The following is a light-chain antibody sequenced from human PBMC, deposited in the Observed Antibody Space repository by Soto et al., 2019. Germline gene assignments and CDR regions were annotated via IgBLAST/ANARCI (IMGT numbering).Light chain of an antibody. CDR1: QDIGPW. J-gene: IGKJ5*01. CDR3: QQASSLPPT. CDR2: LAA. V-gene: IGKV1-12*01. Sequence: DLQMTQSPSSVSASVGDRVTISCRASQDIGPWLAWYQQKPGKAPKLLIYLAASVQSGVPSRFSGSGSGTDFTLTINRLQPEDFATYFCQQASSLPPTFGQGTRLEIK.